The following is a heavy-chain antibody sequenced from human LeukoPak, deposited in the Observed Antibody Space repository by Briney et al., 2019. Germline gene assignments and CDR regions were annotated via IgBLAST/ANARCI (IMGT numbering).Heavy chain of an antibody. CDR1: GFTFDDYG. V-gene: IGHV3-20*04. CDR3: ARSGNAIYAFDI. D-gene: IGHD4-23*01. Sequence: GGSLRFSCAASGFTFDDYGMSWVRQAPGKGLEWVSGINWNGGSTGYADSVKGRFTISRDNAKNSLYLQMNSLRAEDTAVYYCARSGNAIYAFDIWGQGTMVTVSS. J-gene: IGHJ3*02. CDR2: INWNGGST.